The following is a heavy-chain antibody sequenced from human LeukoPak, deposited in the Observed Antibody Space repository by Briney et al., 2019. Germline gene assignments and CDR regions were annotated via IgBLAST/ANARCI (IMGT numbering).Heavy chain of an antibody. V-gene: IGHV4-59*01. Sequence: PSETLSLTCTVSGGSISSYYWSWIRQPPGKGLEWIGYIYYSGSTNYNPSLKSRVTISVDTSKNQFSLKLSSVTAADTAVYYCARGRGYDSLSMDVWGQGTTVSVSS. CDR1: GGSISSYY. CDR2: IYYSGST. D-gene: IGHD5-12*01. CDR3: ARGRGYDSLSMDV. J-gene: IGHJ6*02.